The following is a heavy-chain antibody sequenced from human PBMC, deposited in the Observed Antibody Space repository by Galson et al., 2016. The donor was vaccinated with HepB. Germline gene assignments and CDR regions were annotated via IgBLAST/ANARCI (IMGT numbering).Heavy chain of an antibody. CDR2: FYYSGGT. CDR3: ARHPLTFYYVSGSRDC. CDR1: GDSINSTNYY. Sequence: SETLSLTCTVSGDSINSTNYYWDWIRQSPGKGLEWIGSFYYSGGTYYNPSLKSRVTISVDTSMNQFSLKLSSVTAADTAVYYCARHPLTFYYVSGSRDCWGQGTLVTVSS. V-gene: IGHV4-39*01. D-gene: IGHD3-10*01. J-gene: IGHJ4*02.